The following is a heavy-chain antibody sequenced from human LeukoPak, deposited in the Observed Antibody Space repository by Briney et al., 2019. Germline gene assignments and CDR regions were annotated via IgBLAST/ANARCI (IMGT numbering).Heavy chain of an antibody. CDR1: GFSFSGHW. CDR3: AKDGGLWVSAHWGDS. V-gene: IGHV3-74*01. Sequence: QTGGSLRLSCTASGFSFSGHWMHWARHLPGKGLVWVSRISPTGSTTSYADSVKGRFTVSRDDSKNTLYLQMNSLRAEDTAVYYCAKDGGLWVSAHWGDSWGRGTLVTVSS. D-gene: IGHD7-27*01. J-gene: IGHJ4*02. CDR2: ISPTGSTT.